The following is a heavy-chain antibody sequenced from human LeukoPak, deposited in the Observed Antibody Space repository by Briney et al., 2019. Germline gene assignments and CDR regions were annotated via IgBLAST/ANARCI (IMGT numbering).Heavy chain of an antibody. CDR2: ISSSSSYI. V-gene: IGHV3-21*01. J-gene: IGHJ4*02. Sequence: GGSLRLSCAASGFTFSSYSMNWVRQAPGKGLERVSSISSSSSYIYYADSVKGRFTISRDNAKNSLYLQMNSLRAEDTAVYYCARDLTPYCGGDCSFEFDYWGQGTLVTVSS. CDR1: GFTFSSYS. CDR3: ARDLTPYCGGDCSFEFDY. D-gene: IGHD2-21*02.